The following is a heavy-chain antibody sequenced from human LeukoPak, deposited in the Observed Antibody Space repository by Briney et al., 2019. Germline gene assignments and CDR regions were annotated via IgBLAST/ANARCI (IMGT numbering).Heavy chain of an antibody. CDR1: GYSFTSYW. J-gene: IGHJ4*02. CDR2: IYPGDSDT. V-gene: IGHV5-51*01. D-gene: IGHD3-22*01. CDR3: ARKTYYYDSSGYYYVTDFDY. Sequence: GESLKISCKGSGYSFTSYWIGWVRQMPGKGLEWMGIIYPGDSDTRYSPSFQGQVTISADKSISTAYLQWSSLKASDTAMYYCARKTYYYDSSGYYYVTDFDYWGQGTLVTASS.